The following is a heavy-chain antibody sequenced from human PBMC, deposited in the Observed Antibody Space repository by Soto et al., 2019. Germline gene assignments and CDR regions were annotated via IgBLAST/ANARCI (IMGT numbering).Heavy chain of an antibody. CDR3: APGYSAVALPMFNS. CDR1: GFTLTNYA. CDR2: IRGTGGGT. V-gene: IGHV3-23*01. Sequence: EVQLLESGGGLVQPGGSLRLSCAASGFTLTNYAMSWVRQAPGKGLEWVSGIRGTGGGTYYTDSVKGRFTISKDNSKNTLYLQMNSLRAEDTAVYYCAPGYSAVALPMFNSWGQGNLVNVSS. J-gene: IGHJ4*02. D-gene: IGHD2-15*01.